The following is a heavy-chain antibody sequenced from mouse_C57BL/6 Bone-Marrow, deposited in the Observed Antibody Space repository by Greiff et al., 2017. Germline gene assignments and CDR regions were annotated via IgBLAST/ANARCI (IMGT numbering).Heavy chain of an antibody. CDR1: GYTFTSYW. CDR3: ARETAQATNWYFDV. CDR2: IYPGSGST. D-gene: IGHD3-2*02. J-gene: IGHJ1*03. V-gene: IGHV1-55*01. Sequence: QVQLKQPGAELVKPGASVKMSCKASGYTFTSYWITWVKQRPGQGLEWIGDIYPGSGSTNYNEKFKSKATLTVDTSSSTAYMQLSSLTSEDSAVYYCARETAQATNWYFDVWGTGTTVTVSS.